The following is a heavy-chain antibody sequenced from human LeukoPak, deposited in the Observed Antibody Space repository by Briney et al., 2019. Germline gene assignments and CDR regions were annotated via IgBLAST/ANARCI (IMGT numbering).Heavy chain of an antibody. CDR2: IRSQANSYAT. J-gene: IGHJ4*02. V-gene: IGHV3-73*01. CDR3: TSTQMTTVTGDYFDY. CDR1: GFTFSGSA. D-gene: IGHD4-17*01. Sequence: QPGGSLRLSCAASGFTFSGSAMHWVRQASGKGLEWVGGIRSQANSYATAYAASVKGRFTISRDDSKNTAYLQMNSLKTEDTAVYYCTSTQMTTVTGDYFDYWGQGTLVTVSS.